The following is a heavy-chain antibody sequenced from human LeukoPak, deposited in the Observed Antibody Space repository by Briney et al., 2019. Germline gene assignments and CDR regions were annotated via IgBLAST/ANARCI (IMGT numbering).Heavy chain of an antibody. V-gene: IGHV3-23*01. D-gene: IGHD6-19*01. CDR3: AKDPVVYGGWYDY. Sequence: GGSLRLSCAASGFTFSSHSMAWVRQAPGKGLEWVSAISGSGGSTYYADSVKGRFTISRDNSKNTLYLQMNSLRAEDTAVYYCAKDPVVYGGWYDYWGQGTLVTVSS. CDR1: GFTFSSHS. CDR2: ISGSGGST. J-gene: IGHJ4*02.